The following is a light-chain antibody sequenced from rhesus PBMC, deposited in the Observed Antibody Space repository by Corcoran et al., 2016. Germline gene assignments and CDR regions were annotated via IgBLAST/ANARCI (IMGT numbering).Light chain of an antibody. J-gene: IGKJ1*01. CDR1: QGIAGW. CDR2: QAS. V-gene: IGKV1-21*01. Sequence: DIQMTQSPSSLSASVGDRVTITCRASQGIAGWLAWYQQKPGKAPKLLVYQASNLQNGVPSRFSGSGYGLDFTLTISSLQPEDFATYYCQHYNSVPRTFGQGTRVEVK. CDR3: QHYNSVPRT.